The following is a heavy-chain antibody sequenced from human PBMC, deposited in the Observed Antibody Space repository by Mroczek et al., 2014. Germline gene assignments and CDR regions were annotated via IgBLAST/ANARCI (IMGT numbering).Heavy chain of an antibody. Sequence: QVQLQQWGAGLLKPSETLSLTCAVYGGSFSGYYWSWIRQPPGKGLEWIGEINHSGSTNYNPSLKSRVTISVDTSKNQFSLKLSSVTAADTAVYYCATASGNDYGDYVAPPDAFDIWGQGTMVTVSS. J-gene: IGHJ3*02. D-gene: IGHD4-17*01. CDR2: INHSGST. CDR3: ATASGNDYGDYVAPPDAFDI. V-gene: IGHV4-34*01. CDR1: GGSFSGYY.